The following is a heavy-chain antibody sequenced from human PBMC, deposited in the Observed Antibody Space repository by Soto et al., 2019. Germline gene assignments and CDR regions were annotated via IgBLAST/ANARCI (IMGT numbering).Heavy chain of an antibody. D-gene: IGHD2-21*02. Sequence: QVQLVESGGGVVQPGRSLRLSCAASGFTFSSYGMHWVRQAPGKGLEWVAVISYDGSNKYYADSVKGRFTISRDNSKNTLYLQMNSLRAEDTAVYYCAQDRDAARYWGQGSLFTVSS. CDR2: ISYDGSNK. CDR3: AQDRDAARY. V-gene: IGHV3-30*18. CDR1: GFTFSSYG. J-gene: IGHJ4*02.